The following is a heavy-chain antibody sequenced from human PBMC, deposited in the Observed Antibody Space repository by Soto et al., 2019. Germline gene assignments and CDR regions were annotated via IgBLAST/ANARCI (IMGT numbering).Heavy chain of an antibody. Sequence: DVQLLESGGGLVQPGGSLTLSCAASRFTFSDFAMSWVRQAPGKGLEWVSSLGGGEADTYYADSVKGRFTISRDNSKNTLYLQMDGLRDEDTAIYYCAKDAVSYNGKWDWFDSWGQGTLVTVSS. J-gene: IGHJ5*01. CDR3: AKDAVSYNGKWDWFDS. CDR2: LGGGEADT. V-gene: IGHV3-23*01. CDR1: RFTFSDFA. D-gene: IGHD1-26*01.